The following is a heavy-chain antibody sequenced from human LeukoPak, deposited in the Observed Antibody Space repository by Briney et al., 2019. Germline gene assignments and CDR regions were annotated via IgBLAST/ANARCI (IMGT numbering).Heavy chain of an antibody. CDR2: ISGSGGST. Sequence: GRSLRLSCAASGFTFSSYGMHWVRQAPGKGLEWVSAISGSGGSTYYADSVKGRFTIPRDNSKNTLYLQMNSLRAEDTAVYYCAKGVVAFDYWGQGTLVTVSS. J-gene: IGHJ4*02. D-gene: IGHD5-12*01. V-gene: IGHV3-23*01. CDR3: AKGVVAFDY. CDR1: GFTFSSYG.